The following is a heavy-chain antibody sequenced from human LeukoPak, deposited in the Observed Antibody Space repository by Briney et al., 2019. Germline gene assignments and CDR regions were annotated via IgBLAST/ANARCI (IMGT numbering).Heavy chain of an antibody. CDR1: GFSFSDSV. Sequence: GKSLRLSCVPSGFSFSDSVIHWVRRATGEGVVWVTVISHDVKTTYYADSAKGRFTISRDNSRNTVFLQMNRLRPEDTAVYYCVKEAYYGWGSSPTFYFDYWGQGTRVTVSS. D-gene: IGHD3-10*01. CDR2: ISHDVKTT. J-gene: IGHJ4*02. CDR3: VKEAYYGWGSSPTFYFDY. V-gene: IGHV3-30*04.